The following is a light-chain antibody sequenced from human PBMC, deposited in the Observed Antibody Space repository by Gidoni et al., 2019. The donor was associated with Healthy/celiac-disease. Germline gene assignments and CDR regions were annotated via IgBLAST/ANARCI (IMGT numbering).Light chain of an antibody. CDR1: QSLVHSDGNTY. J-gene: IGKJ3*01. CDR3: MQGTHWPPFT. CDR2: KVS. Sequence: DVVMTQSPLSLPVTLGQPASISCRSSQSLVHSDGNTYLNWFQQRPGQSPRRLIYKVSNRDSGVPDRFSGSGSGTDSTLKISRVEAEDVGVYYCMQGTHWPPFTFGPGTKVDIK. V-gene: IGKV2-30*02.